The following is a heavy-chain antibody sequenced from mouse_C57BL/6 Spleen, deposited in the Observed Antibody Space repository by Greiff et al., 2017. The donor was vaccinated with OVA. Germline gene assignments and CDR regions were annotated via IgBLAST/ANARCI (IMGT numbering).Heavy chain of an antibody. CDR1: GYAFSSYW. J-gene: IGHJ1*03. V-gene: IGHV1-80*01. Sequence: QVQLQQSGAELVKPGASVKISCKASGYAFSSYWMNWVKQRPGKGLEWIGQIYPGDGDTNYNGKFKGKATLTADKSSSTAYMQLSSLTSEDSAVYFGARGDDYDRGDWYFDVWGTGTTVTVSS. D-gene: IGHD2-4*01. CDR3: ARGDDYDRGDWYFDV. CDR2: IYPGDGDT.